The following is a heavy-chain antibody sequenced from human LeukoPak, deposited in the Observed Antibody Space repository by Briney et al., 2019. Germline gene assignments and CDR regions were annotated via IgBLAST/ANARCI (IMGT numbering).Heavy chain of an antibody. J-gene: IGHJ4*02. V-gene: IGHV3-23*01. CDR3: AKDLNAVGPFDS. CDR1: GSTFSSYA. CDR2: ISSSGGST. Sequence: PGGSLRLSCAASGSTFSSYAMSWVRQAPGKGLEWVSAISSSGGSTYYADSVKGRFTNSRDNSKNTLYLHMTTLRAEDTAVYYCAKDLNAVGPFDSWGQGTLVTVSS. D-gene: IGHD6-19*01.